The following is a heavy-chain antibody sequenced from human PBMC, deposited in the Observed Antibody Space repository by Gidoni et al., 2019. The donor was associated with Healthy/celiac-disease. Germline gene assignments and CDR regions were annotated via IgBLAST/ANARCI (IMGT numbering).Heavy chain of an antibody. V-gene: IGHV1-69*01. D-gene: IGHD3-22*01. CDR3: ARDRGYYDSSGYFDY. CDR1: GGPFSSYA. Sequence: QVQLVQSGAEVEKPGSSVKVPCKASGGPFSSYAISWVRQAPGRGLEWMGGLIPIFGTANYAQKFQGRVTITADESTSTAYMELSSLRSEDTAVYYCARDRGYYDSSGYFDYWGQGTLVTVSS. J-gene: IGHJ4*02. CDR2: LIPIFGTA.